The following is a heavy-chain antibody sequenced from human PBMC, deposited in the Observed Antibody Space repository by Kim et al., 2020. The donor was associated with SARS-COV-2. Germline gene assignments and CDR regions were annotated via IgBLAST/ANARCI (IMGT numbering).Heavy chain of an antibody. CDR1: GFTFDSYA. J-gene: IGHJ3*02. CDR2: ISGGGAKT. Sequence: GGSLRLSCAASGFTFDSYAMSWVRQAPGKGLEWVSYISGGGAKTYYAGSVKGRFTISRDNSKNTLFLQLNSLRAEDTALYYCAKCQSGWGNDAFDIWGLGTMVTVSS. D-gene: IGHD3-10*01. V-gene: IGHV3-23*01. CDR3: AKCQSGWGNDAFDI.